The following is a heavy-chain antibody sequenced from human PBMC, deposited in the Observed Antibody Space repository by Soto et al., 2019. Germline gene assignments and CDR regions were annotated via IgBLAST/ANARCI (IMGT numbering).Heavy chain of an antibody. CDR2: IYYSGST. Sequence: PSETLSLTCTVSGGSISSYYWSWIRQPPGKGLEWIGYIYYSGSTNYNPSLKSRVTISVDTSKNQFSLKLSSVTAADTAVYYCARNGMYGSSWYWASPHQPVLWFDPWGQGTLVTVSS. CDR1: GGSISSYY. J-gene: IGHJ5*02. V-gene: IGHV4-59*01. D-gene: IGHD6-13*01. CDR3: ARNGMYGSSWYWASPHQPVLWFDP.